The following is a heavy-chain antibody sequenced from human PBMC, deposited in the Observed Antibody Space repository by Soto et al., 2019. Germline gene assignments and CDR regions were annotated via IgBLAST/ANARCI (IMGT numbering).Heavy chain of an antibody. Sequence: GGFLRLSCAASGLTFNSYAMGGVRQSPGKGLEWVAVISGSGSNKYYADSVKGRFTISRDNSKNTLYLQMNSLRAEDTAVYYCARDECGGDCYPDYWGQGTLVTVSS. CDR1: GLTFNSYA. CDR3: ARDECGGDCYPDY. J-gene: IGHJ4*02. CDR2: ISGSGSNK. V-gene: IGHV3-23*01. D-gene: IGHD2-21*02.